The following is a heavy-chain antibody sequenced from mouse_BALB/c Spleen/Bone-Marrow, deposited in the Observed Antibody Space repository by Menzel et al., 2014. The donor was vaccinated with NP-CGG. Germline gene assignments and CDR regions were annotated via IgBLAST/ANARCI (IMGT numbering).Heavy chain of an antibody. V-gene: IGHV1S41*01. D-gene: IGHD2-1*01. J-gene: IGHJ3*01. CDR2: TAPGSDNT. Sequence: DLVKPGASVKLSCKASGYTFTNYWTNWIKQRPGQGLEWIGRTAPGSDNTYYNEMFKGKATLTVDTSSSTAYMQLSSQSSEDSAVYFCAREYYDNSFAYWGQGTLVTVSA. CDR1: GYTFTNYW. CDR3: AREYYDNSFAY.